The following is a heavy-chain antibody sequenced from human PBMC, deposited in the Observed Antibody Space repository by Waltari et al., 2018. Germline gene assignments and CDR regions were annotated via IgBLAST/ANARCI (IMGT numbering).Heavy chain of an antibody. CDR2: INHSGST. Sequence: QVQLQQWGAGLLKPSENLSLTCAVYGGSFSGYYWSWIRQPPGRGLEWSGEINHSGSTNYNPSLKSRVTISVDTSKNQFSLKLSSVTAADTAVYYCARGGPQAHYDFWSGYSVRYYFDYWGQGTLVTVSS. CDR1: GGSFSGYY. D-gene: IGHD3-3*01. J-gene: IGHJ4*02. V-gene: IGHV4-34*01. CDR3: ARGGPQAHYDFWSGYSVRYYFDY.